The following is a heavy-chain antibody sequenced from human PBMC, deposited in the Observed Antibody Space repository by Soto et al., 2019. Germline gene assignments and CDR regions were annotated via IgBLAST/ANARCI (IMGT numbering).Heavy chain of an antibody. V-gene: IGHV3-66*01. CDR3: ARDQYCSSTSCYDG. Sequence: EVQLVESGGGLVQPGGSLRLSCAASGFTVSSNYMSWVRQAPGKGLEWVSVIYSGGSTYYADSVKGRFTISRDNSKNTLYLQMHSLRAEATAVYYCARDQYCSSTSCYDGWGQGTLVTVSS. J-gene: IGHJ4*02. D-gene: IGHD2-2*01. CDR2: IYSGGST. CDR1: GFTVSSNY.